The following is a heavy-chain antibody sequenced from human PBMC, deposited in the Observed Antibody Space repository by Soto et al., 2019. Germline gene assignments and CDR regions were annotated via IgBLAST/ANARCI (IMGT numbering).Heavy chain of an antibody. J-gene: IGHJ6*02. CDR2: ISAYNGNT. V-gene: IGHV1-18*01. CDR1: GDTFTGYG. CDR3: ARHNWNYKLDYYYGMDV. D-gene: IGHD1-7*01. Sequence: ASVKVSCKASGDTFTGYGISWVRQAPGQGLEWMGWISAYNGNTNYAQKLQGRVTMTTDTSTSTAYMELRSLRSDETAVYYCARHNWNYKLDYYYGMDVWGQGTTVTV.